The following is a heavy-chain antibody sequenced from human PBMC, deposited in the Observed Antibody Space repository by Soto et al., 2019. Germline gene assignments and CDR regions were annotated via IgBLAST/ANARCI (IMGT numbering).Heavy chain of an antibody. CDR1: GFTFNSYW. J-gene: IGHJ4*02. D-gene: IGHD3-10*01. V-gene: IGHV3-74*01. CDR3: VRGVIDANCFDY. Sequence: EVQLAESGGGLVQPGGSLRLSCEASGFTFNSYWMHWVRQVPGKGLVWVSRINNDGSTTNYADSVKGRFTISRDNASNTVYLQMNSLRPDDTAVYDCVRGVIDANCFDYWGQGTLVSVSS. CDR2: INNDGSTT.